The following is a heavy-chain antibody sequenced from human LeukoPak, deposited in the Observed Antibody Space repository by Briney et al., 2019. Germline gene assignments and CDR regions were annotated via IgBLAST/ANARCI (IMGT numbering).Heavy chain of an antibody. V-gene: IGHV3-23*01. CDR1: RFTFSSYA. Sequence: PGGSLRLSCAASRFTFSSYAMNWVRQAPGKGLEWVSGIGYTGDSTFYADSVKGRFTVSRDSSKNTLFLHMNSLRAEDTALYYCSKSPTVDAAFDLWGQGTMVTVSS. CDR3: SKSPTVDAAFDL. D-gene: IGHD4-23*01. J-gene: IGHJ3*01. CDR2: IGYTGDST.